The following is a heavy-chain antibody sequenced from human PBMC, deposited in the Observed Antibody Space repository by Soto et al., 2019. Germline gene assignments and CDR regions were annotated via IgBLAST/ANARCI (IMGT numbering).Heavy chain of an antibody. CDR2: IWYDGSNK. J-gene: IGHJ6*02. CDR3: ARAGIAAHYYYYGMDV. CDR1: GFTFSSYG. Sequence: QVQLVESGGGVVQPGRSLRLSCAASGFTFSSYGMHWVRQAPGKGLEWVAVIWYDGSNKYYADSVKGRFTISRDNSKNTLYLQMNSLRAEDTAVYYCARAGIAAHYYYYGMDVWGQGTTVTVSS. V-gene: IGHV3-33*01. D-gene: IGHD6-13*01.